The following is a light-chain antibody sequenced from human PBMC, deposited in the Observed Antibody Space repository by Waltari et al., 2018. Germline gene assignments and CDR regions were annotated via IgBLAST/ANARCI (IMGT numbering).Light chain of an antibody. Sequence: QSALTQPASVSGSPGQSITISCTGTNNDIGSYNLVSWYQQHPGKAPKVIIFEVNKRPSEDSSRFSGSKSGNTASLMVSGLHPEDEADYYCCSYAGTPRVVFGGGTKLTVL. V-gene: IGLV2-23*02. CDR2: EVN. CDR1: NNDIGSYNL. J-gene: IGLJ2*01. CDR3: CSYAGTPRVV.